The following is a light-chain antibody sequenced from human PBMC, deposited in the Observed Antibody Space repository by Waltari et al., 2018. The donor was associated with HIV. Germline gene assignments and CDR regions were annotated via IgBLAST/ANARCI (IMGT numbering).Light chain of an antibody. V-gene: IGKV3-15*01. Sequence: EIVMTQSPATLSVSPGERATLSCRASQSIAKNLAWYQQKPGQAPRLLIYGLSTRATGIPARFSGSGSWTEFTLTISSLQSEDFAVYYCQQYDNWPPWTFGQGTKVEI. CDR1: QSIAKN. CDR3: QQYDNWPPWT. J-gene: IGKJ1*01. CDR2: GLS.